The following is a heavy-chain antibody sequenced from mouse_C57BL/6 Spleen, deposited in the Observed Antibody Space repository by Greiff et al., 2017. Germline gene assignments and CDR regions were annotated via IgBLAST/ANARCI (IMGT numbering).Heavy chain of an antibody. CDR1: GYTFTSYW. J-gene: IGHJ3*01. CDR3: ALIYYDYDGFAY. Sequence: QVQLKQPGAELVKPGASVKMSCKASGYTFTSYWITWVKQRPGQGLEWIGDIYPGSGSTNYNEKFKSKATLTVDTSSSTAYMQLSSLTYEDSAVYYCALIYYDYDGFAYWGQGTLVTVSA. D-gene: IGHD2-4*01. CDR2: IYPGSGST. V-gene: IGHV1-55*01.